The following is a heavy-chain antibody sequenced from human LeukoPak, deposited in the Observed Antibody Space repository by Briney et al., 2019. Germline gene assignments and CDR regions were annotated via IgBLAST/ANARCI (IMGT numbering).Heavy chain of an antibody. CDR1: GFTFSSYG. Sequence: PGGSLRLSCAASGFTFSSYGMHWVRQAPGKGLEWVAFIRYVGSNKYYADSVKGRFTISRDNSKNTLYLQMNSLRAEDTAVYYCAKEGLRYFDWYYYYGMDVWGQGTTVTVSS. J-gene: IGHJ6*02. CDR2: IRYVGSNK. D-gene: IGHD3-9*01. CDR3: AKEGLRYFDWYYYYGMDV. V-gene: IGHV3-30*02.